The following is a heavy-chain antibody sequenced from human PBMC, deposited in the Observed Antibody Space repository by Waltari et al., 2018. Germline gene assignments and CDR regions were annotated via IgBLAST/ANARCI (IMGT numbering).Heavy chain of an antibody. CDR2: IYSGGST. J-gene: IGHJ6*03. D-gene: IGHD3-16*01. CDR3: AKDGGQGDYYYYMDV. CDR1: GFTFSSYA. V-gene: IGHV3-23*03. Sequence: EVQLLESGGGLVQPGGSLRLSCAASGFTFSSYAMSWVRQAPGKGLEWVSVIYSGGSTYYADSVKGRFTISRDNSKNTLYLQMNSLRAEDTAVYYCAKDGGQGDYYYYMDVWGKGTTVTVSS.